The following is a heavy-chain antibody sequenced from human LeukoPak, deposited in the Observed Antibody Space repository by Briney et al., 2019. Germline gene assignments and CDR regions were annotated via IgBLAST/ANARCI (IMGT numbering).Heavy chain of an antibody. CDR3: ARGLTACSGGSCYLNWFDP. D-gene: IGHD2-15*01. V-gene: IGHV4-59*01. Sequence: SETLSLTCTVSGGSISSYYWSWIRQPPGKGLAGIGYIYYSGSTNYNPSLKSRVTISVDTSKNQFSLKLSSVTAADTAVYYCARGLTACSGGSCYLNWFDPWGQGTLVTVSS. CDR1: GGSISSYY. J-gene: IGHJ5*02. CDR2: IYYSGST.